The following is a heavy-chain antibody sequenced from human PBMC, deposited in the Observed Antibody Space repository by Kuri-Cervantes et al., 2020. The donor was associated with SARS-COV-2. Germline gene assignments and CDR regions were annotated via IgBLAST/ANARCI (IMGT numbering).Heavy chain of an antibody. CDR3: ASVPGVVWRGYYWDWGAYGMAV. Sequence: SETLSLTCTVSGGSISSYYLSWIRQPPGKGLEWIGYINYSGSTNYNPSLKSRVTISVDTSKNQFSLKLSSVTAAETAVYYCASVPGVVWRGYYWDWGAYGMAVWGQGTTVTVSS. D-gene: IGHD3-3*01. J-gene: IGHJ6*02. CDR1: GGSISSYY. V-gene: IGHV4-59*01. CDR2: INYSGST.